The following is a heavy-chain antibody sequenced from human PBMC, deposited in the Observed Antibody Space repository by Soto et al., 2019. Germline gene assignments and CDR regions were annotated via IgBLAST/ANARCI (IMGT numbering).Heavy chain of an antibody. Sequence: VQLVESGGMGVQTGGSLRLSCAAAGFDFEDYAMHWVRQVPGKGLEWVSLTNSDGTDSYYVDSVKGRFTISRDNAKTTLYLQMDRLRPEDTALYFCAKSLYYYDSSPLDHWGQGTLVTVSS. CDR2: TNSDGTDS. CDR3: AKSLYYYDSSPLDH. CDR1: GFDFEDYA. D-gene: IGHD3-22*01. J-gene: IGHJ4*02. V-gene: IGHV3-43D*04.